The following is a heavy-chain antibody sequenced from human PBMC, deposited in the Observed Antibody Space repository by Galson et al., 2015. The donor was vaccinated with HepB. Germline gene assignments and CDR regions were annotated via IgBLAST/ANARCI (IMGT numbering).Heavy chain of an antibody. Sequence: SVKVSCKVSGYTLTELSMHWVRQAPGKGLEWMGGFDPEDGETIYAQKFQGRVTMTEDTSTDTAYMELSSLRSEDTAVYYCATDFFPVYQLLYWGQGTLVTVSS. D-gene: IGHD2-2*01. CDR1: GYTLTELS. CDR3: ATDFFPVYQLLY. J-gene: IGHJ4*02. V-gene: IGHV1-24*01. CDR2: FDPEDGET.